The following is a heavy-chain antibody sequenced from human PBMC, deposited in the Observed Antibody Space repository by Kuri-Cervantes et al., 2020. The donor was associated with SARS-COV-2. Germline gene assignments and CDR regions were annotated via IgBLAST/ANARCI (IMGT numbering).Heavy chain of an antibody. CDR2: ISGSGGST. CDR1: GFTFSSYA. Sequence: GESLKISCAASGFTFSSYAMSRVRQAPGKGLEWVSTISGSGGSTYYADSVKGRFTISRDNSKNTLYLQMNSLRAEDTAVYYCAKTYYDFWSGYPGDYWGQGTLVTVSS. J-gene: IGHJ4*02. V-gene: IGHV3-23*01. D-gene: IGHD3-3*01. CDR3: AKTYYDFWSGYPGDY.